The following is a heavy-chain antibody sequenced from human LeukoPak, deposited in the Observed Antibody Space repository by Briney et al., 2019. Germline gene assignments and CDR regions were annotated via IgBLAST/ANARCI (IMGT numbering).Heavy chain of an antibody. V-gene: IGHV1-69*13. CDR2: IIPIFGTA. J-gene: IGHJ6*03. D-gene: IGHD5-18*01. CDR3: ARVARDTAMTYYYYYIDV. CDR1: GGTFSSYA. Sequence: SVKVSCKASGGTFSSYAISWVRQAPGQGLEWMGGIIPIFGTANYAQKFQGGVTITADESTSTAYMELSSLRSEDTAVYYCARVARDTAMTYYYYYIDVWGKGTTVTVSS.